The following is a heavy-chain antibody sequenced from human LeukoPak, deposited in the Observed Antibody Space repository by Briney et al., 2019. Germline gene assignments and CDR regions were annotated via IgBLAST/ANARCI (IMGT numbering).Heavy chain of an antibody. CDR1: GFTFSTFA. V-gene: IGHV3-23*01. J-gene: IGHJ4*02. Sequence: GGSLRLSCAASGFTFSTFAMIWVRQPPGKGLEWVSSIFPSGGEIHYADSVRGRFTISRDNSKSTLSLQMNSLRAEDTAVYYCARPYYYGSGSYYYYFDYWGQGTLVTVSS. D-gene: IGHD3-10*01. CDR2: IFPSGGEI. CDR3: ARPYYYGSGSYYYYFDY.